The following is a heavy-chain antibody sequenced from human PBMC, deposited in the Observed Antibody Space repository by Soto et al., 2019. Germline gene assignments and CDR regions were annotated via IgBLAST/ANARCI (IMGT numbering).Heavy chain of an antibody. J-gene: IGHJ4*02. CDR1: GGTFSSYA. CDR2: IIPIFGTA. Sequence: SVKVSCKASGGTFSSYAISWVRQAPGQGLEWMGGIIPIFGTANYAQKFQGRVTITADESTSTAYMELSSLRSEDTAVYYCARGIRDGYSPPSLDHWGQRTLVSVSS. CDR3: ARGIRDGYSPPSLDH. V-gene: IGHV1-69*13. D-gene: IGHD4-4*01.